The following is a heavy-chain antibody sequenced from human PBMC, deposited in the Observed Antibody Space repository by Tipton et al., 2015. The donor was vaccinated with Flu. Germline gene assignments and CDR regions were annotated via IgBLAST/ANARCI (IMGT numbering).Heavy chain of an antibody. D-gene: IGHD3-10*01. J-gene: IGHJ6*02. CDR3: ATSRPHRYSYGMDV. Sequence: TLSLTCTVSGGSISSSTFYWGWIRQPPGKGLEWIGSVHYSGSTYYNPSLKSRVTISVDTSKNHFSLKLSSVTAADTAVYYCATSRPHRYSYGMDVWGQGATVSVSS. V-gene: IGHV4-39*07. CDR1: GGSISSSTFY. CDR2: VHYSGST.